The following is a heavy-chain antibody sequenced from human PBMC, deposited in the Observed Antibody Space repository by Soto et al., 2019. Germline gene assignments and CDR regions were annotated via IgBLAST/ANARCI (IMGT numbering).Heavy chain of an antibody. CDR1: GFTFINYA. CDR2: ISGGDDAP. CDR3: ARKVPGSTSRPDYWYFAL. J-gene: IGHJ2*01. V-gene: IGHV3-23*01. D-gene: IGHD3-10*01. Sequence: EVQLLESGGGLVQPGGSLRLSCAGSGFTFINYAMNWVRQAPGKGLEWVSTISGGDDAPFFADSVRGRFTISRDNSKNTVTLQMNYRGVDDTVFYYCARKVPGSTSRPDYWYFALWGRGTLVTVSS.